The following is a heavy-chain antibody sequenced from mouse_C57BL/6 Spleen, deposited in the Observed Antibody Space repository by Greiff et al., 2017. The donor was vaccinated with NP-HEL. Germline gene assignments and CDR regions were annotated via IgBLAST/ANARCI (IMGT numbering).Heavy chain of an antibody. CDR2: INPSNGGT. V-gene: IGHV1-53*01. J-gene: IGHJ4*01. CDR1: GYTFTSYW. CDR3: ARWTTVVGAMDY. D-gene: IGHD1-1*01. Sequence: QVQPQQPGTELVKPGASVKLSCKASGYTFTSYWMHWVKQRPGQGLEWIGNINPSNGGTNYNEKFKSKATLTVDKSSSTAYMQLSSLTSEDSAVYYCARWTTVVGAMDYWGQGTSVTVSS.